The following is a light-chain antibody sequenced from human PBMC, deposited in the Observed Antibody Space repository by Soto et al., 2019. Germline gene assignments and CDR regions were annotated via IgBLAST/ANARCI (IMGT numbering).Light chain of an antibody. CDR1: SSNIGNNY. Sequence: QSVLTPPPSVSAAPGQTVTISCSGSSSNIGNNYVSWYQQLPGTAPKLLIYDNNKRASVIPDRFSGYKSGTSATLGITGLQTGDYADYYCGTWDSSLSAVFCGGTKLTVL. V-gene: IGLV1-51*01. CDR3: GTWDSSLSAV. CDR2: DNN. J-gene: IGLJ2*01.